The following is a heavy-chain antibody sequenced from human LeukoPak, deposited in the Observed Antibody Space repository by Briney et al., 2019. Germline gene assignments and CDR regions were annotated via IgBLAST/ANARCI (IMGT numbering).Heavy chain of an antibody. V-gene: IGHV1-18*01. J-gene: IGHJ4*02. CDR3: ARELSALRYFDWLGQYYFDY. Sequence: ASVKVSCKASGYTFTSYGISWVRQPPGQGLEWMGWISAYNGNTNYAQKLQGRVTMTTDTSTRTAYMELRSLRSDDTAVYYCARELSALRYFDWLGQYYFDYWGQGTLITVS. CDR2: ISAYNGNT. D-gene: IGHD3-9*01. CDR1: GYTFTSYG.